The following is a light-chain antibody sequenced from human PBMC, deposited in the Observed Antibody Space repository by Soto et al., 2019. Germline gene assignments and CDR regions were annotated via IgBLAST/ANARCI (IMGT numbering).Light chain of an antibody. CDR1: QSVSSH. J-gene: IGKJ5*01. CDR3: QQYGCSPIT. CDR2: GAS. V-gene: IGKV3-20*01. Sequence: TQYTDTGSLSPGERATVSCRASQSVSSHLAWYQQKRGQAPRLLIYGASSRATGIPDRFSGSGSGTDFTLTISRLEPEDFTVYYCQQYGCSPITFGQGTRLEIK.